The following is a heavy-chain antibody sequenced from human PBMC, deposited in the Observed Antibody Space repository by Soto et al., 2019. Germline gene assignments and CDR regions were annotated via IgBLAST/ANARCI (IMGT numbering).Heavy chain of an antibody. V-gene: IGHV4-59*01. CDR3: ARGQGGWLLPDPLDI. J-gene: IGHJ3*02. D-gene: IGHD2-15*01. Sequence: SETLSLTCTVSGGSISSYYWSWIRQPPGKGLEWIGYIYYSGSTNYNPSLKSRVTISVDTSKNQFSLKLSSVTAADTAVYYCARGQGGWLLPDPLDIWGQGTMVTVSS. CDR1: GGSISSYY. CDR2: IYYSGST.